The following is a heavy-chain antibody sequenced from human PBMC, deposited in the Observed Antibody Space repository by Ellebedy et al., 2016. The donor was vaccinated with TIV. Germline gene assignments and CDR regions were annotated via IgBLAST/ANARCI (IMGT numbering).Heavy chain of an antibody. J-gene: IGHJ6*02. CDR3: AREGIRFSGMDV. CDR2: ISGSGGST. Sequence: GGSLRLSXAASGFTFSSYAMSWVRQAPGKGLEWVSAISGSGGSTYYADSVKGRFTISRDNSKRTLYLEMNSLRAEDTAVYYCAREGIRFSGMDVWGQGTTVTVSS. V-gene: IGHV3-23*01. D-gene: IGHD1-14*01. CDR1: GFTFSSYA.